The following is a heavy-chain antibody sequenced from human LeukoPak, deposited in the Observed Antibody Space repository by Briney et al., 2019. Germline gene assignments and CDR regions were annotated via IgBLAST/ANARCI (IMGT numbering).Heavy chain of an antibody. CDR2: MYHTGSS. Sequence: SETLSLTCTVSGGSVESADYYWSWIRQPPGKGLEWIGYMYHTGSSNYNPSLKSRVTISLDMSKDQFSLKLTSVTAADTAMYYCARDRGGGSHRHAFDLWGQGTMVTVSS. CDR3: ARDRGGGSHRHAFDL. CDR1: GGSVESADYY. V-gene: IGHV4-61*08. J-gene: IGHJ3*01. D-gene: IGHD1-26*01.